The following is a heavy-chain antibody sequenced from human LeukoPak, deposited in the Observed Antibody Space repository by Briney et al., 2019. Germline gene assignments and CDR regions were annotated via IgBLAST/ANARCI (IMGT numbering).Heavy chain of an antibody. CDR1: GYTFTGYY. CDR2: INPNSGGT. D-gene: IGHD2-2*01. V-gene: IGHV1-2*02. J-gene: IGHJ5*02. CDR3: ARDQGYCSSTSCYVNWLDP. Sequence: GASVKVSCKASGYTFTGYYMHWARQAPGQGLEWMGWINPNSGGTNYAQKFQGRVTMTRDTSISTAYMELSRLRSDDTAVYYCARDQGYCSSTSCYVNWLDPWGQGTLVTVSS.